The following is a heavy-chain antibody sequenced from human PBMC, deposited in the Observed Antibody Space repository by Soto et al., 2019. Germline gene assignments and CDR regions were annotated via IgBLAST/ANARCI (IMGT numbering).Heavy chain of an antibody. J-gene: IGHJ6*01. CDR3: ARSPSRKQLGDSYYYGMDV. CDR2: IYYSGST. Sequence: SEALCVTCTFSVGSVSIGSYYWSWIRQPPGKGLEWIGYIYYSGSTNYNPSLKSRVTISVDTSKNQFSLKLSSVTAADTAVYYCARSPSRKQLGDSYYYGMDVWGQGTTVTVSS. D-gene: IGHD6-6*01. V-gene: IGHV4-61*01. CDR1: VGSVSIGSYY.